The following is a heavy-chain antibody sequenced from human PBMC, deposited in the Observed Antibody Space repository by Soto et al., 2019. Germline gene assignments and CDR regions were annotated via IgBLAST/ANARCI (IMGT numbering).Heavy chain of an antibody. V-gene: IGHV3-9*01. Sequence: LRLSCAASGFTFDDYAMHWVRQAPGKGLEWVSGISWNSGSIGYADSVKGRFTISRDNAKNSLYLQMNSLRAEDTALYYCAKASGIAAAGTSWGQGTLVTVSS. CDR1: GFTFDDYA. D-gene: IGHD6-13*01. J-gene: IGHJ4*02. CDR3: AKASGIAAAGTS. CDR2: ISWNSGSI.